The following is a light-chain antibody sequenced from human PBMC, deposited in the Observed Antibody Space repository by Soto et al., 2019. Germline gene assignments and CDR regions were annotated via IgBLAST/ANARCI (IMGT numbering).Light chain of an antibody. Sequence: QSALTQPRSVSGSPGQSVTISCTGTSSDVGGYNYVSWYQQNPGKAPKLMIHDVTKRPSGVPDRFPGSKSGNTASLTISGLQAEDEADYYCCSYAGNYTYVFGTGTKLTVL. J-gene: IGLJ1*01. CDR1: SSDVGGYNY. V-gene: IGLV2-11*01. CDR3: CSYAGNYTYV. CDR2: DVT.